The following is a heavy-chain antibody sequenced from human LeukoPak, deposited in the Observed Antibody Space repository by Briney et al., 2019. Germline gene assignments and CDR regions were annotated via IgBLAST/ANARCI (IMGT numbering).Heavy chain of an antibody. D-gene: IGHD6-19*01. V-gene: IGHV3-30*04. CDR2: ISYDGSNK. J-gene: IGHJ4*02. Sequence: VGSLRLSCAASGFTFSSYAMHWVRQAPGKGLEWLAVISYDGSNKYYADSVKRRFTISRNNHKNTLYRQMNRLRAQHTAVYYCASDPYTLLAVGGLFDHWGQGTLVTVS. CDR3: ASDPYTLLAVGGLFDH. CDR1: GFTFSSYA.